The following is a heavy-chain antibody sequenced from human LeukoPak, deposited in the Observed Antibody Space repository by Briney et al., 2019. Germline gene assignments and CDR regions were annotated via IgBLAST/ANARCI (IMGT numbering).Heavy chain of an antibody. D-gene: IGHD3-3*01. V-gene: IGHV1-2*02. J-gene: IGHJ4*02. Sequence: ASVKVSCKASGYTFTGYYMHWVRQAPGQGLEWMGWINPNSGGTNYAQKFQGRVTMTRDTSISTAYMELNRLRSDDTAVYYCARQRYYDFWSGYPRPIDYWGQGTLVTVSS. CDR2: INPNSGGT. CDR1: GYTFTGYY. CDR3: ARQRYYDFWSGYPRPIDY.